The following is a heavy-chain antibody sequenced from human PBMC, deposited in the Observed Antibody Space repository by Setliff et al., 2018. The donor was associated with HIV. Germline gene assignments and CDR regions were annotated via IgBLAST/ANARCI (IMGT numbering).Heavy chain of an antibody. CDR3: ARGMDDSSGYYYGYYDYYMDV. CDR2: INPNSGGT. D-gene: IGHD3-22*01. CDR1: GYSFIDYY. V-gene: IGHV1-2*02. J-gene: IGHJ6*03. Sequence: ASVKVSCKASGYSFIDYYMHWVRQAPGQGLEWMGWINPNSGGTNYAQKFQGRVTMTRDTSISTAYMELSRLRSDDTAVYYCARGMDDSSGYYYGYYDYYMDVWGKGTTVTVSS.